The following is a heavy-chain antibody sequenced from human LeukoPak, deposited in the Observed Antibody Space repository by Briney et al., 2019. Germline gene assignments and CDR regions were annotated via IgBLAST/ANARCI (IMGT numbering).Heavy chain of an antibody. CDR2: IIPIFGTA. J-gene: IGHJ3*02. CDR1: GGTFISYA. V-gene: IGHV1-69*13. D-gene: IGHD2-2*01. Sequence: SVKVSCKASGGTFISYAISWVRQAPGQGLEWMGGIIPIFGTANYAQKFQGRVTITADESTSTAYMELSSLRSEDTAVYYCARGLTSCCQDAFDIWGQGTMVTVSS. CDR3: ARGLTSCCQDAFDI.